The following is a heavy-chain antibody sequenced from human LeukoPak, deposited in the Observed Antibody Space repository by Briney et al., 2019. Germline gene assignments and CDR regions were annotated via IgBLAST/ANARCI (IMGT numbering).Heavy chain of an antibody. J-gene: IGHJ4*02. CDR2: IYHSGST. D-gene: IGHD4-23*01. V-gene: IGHV4-38-2*01. CDR3: ATQPDYGGPIDY. Sequence: PSETLSLTCAVSGYSISSGYYWGWIRQPPGKGLEWIGSIYHSGSTYYNPSLKSRVTISVDTSKNQFSLKLSSVTAADTAVYYCATQPDYGGPIDYWGQGTLVTVSS. CDR1: GYSISSGYY.